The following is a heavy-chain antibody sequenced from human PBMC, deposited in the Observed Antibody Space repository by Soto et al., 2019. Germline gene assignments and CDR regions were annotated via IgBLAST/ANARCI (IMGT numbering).Heavy chain of an antibody. Sequence: PSETLSLTCTVSGGSVSTGSYDWSWIRQPPVKGLEWIGKIFFTGSAHYNPSLRNRVTMSVDTSKDQFSLTLTSVTAADTAVYYCARDGHGMDVWGQGTTVTVSS. CDR1: GGSVSTGSYD. CDR3: ARDGHGMDV. V-gene: IGHV4-61*01. CDR2: IFFTGSA. J-gene: IGHJ6*02.